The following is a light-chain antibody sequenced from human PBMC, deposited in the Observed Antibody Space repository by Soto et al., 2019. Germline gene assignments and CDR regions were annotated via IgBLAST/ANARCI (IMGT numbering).Light chain of an antibody. V-gene: IGKV3-15*01. CDR2: GAS. CDR1: QSVSSN. Sequence: EIVMTQSPATLSVSPGERASLSCRASQSVSSNLAWYQQKPGQAPRLLIYGASTRATGIPARFSGSGSGTEFTLTISSLQSEDFAVYYCQQYNSWLTFGGGTKVETK. CDR3: QQYNSWLT. J-gene: IGKJ4*01.